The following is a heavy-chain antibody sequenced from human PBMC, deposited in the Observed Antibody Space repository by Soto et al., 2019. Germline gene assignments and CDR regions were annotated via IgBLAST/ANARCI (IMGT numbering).Heavy chain of an antibody. J-gene: IGHJ4*02. Sequence: QVQLVQSGAEVKKPGASVKVSCKASGYTFTTYGISWVRQAPGQGLEWMGWISAYNGNTNSAQKLQGRVTMTTDTSTSAAYMELRSLRSDDTAVYYCARDSVYCSGHSCYPFDYWGQGTLVTVSS. CDR3: ARDSVYCSGHSCYPFDY. CDR1: GYTFTTYG. D-gene: IGHD2-15*01. CDR2: ISAYNGNT. V-gene: IGHV1-18*01.